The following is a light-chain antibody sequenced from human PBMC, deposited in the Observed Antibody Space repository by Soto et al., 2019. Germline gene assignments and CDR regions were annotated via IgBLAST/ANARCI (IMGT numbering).Light chain of an antibody. CDR2: EVS. CDR3: SSYAGSNNLRYV. V-gene: IGLV2-8*01. CDR1: SSDVVGYNY. J-gene: IGLJ1*01. Sequence: QSVLTQPPSASGSPGQSVTISCTGTSSDVVGYNYVSWYQQHPGKAPKLMIYEVSKRPSGVPDRFSGSKSGNTASLTVSGLQAEDEADYYCSSYAGSNNLRYVFGTGTKVTVL.